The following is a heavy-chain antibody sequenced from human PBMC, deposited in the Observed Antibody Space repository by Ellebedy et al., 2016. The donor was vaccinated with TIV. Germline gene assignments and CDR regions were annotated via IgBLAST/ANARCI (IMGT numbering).Heavy chain of an antibody. CDR1: GFSFRSYW. J-gene: IGHJ3*02. D-gene: IGHD4-17*01. V-gene: IGHV3-7*01. CDR2: INQDGSDK. CDR3: ARDGSYGDYRSPTHALEI. Sequence: GGSLRLSCGASGFSFRSYWMTWVRQAPGKGLEWVANINQDGSDKYYVDSVKGRLTISRDNAKNSLYLQMNSLRAEDTAVYFCARDGSYGDYRSPTHALEIWGQGTMVTVSS.